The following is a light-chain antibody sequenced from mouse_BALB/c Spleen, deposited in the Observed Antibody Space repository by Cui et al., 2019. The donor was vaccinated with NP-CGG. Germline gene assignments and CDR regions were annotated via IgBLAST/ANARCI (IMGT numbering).Light chain of an antibody. CDR1: TGAVTTRNY. Sequence: QAVVTQESALTTSPGETVSLTCRSSTGAVTTRNYANWVQERPDHLFTGLLGGTYNRAPGVPARFSGSLIGDKAALTITGAQTEDEAIYFCALWYSNHWVFGGGTKLTVL. CDR3: ALWYSNHWV. CDR2: GTY. V-gene: IGLV1*01. J-gene: IGLJ1*01.